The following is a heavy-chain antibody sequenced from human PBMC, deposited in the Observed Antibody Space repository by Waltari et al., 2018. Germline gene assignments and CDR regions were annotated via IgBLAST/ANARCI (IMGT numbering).Heavy chain of an antibody. CDR3: ASRGRGVADAFDI. J-gene: IGHJ3*02. V-gene: IGHV3-72*01. Sequence: EVQLVESGGGLVQPGGSLRLSCAASGFTFSDHYMDWVRQAPGKGLEWVGRTRNKANSYPTEYAASVKGRFTISRDDSKNSLYLQMNSLKTEDTAVYYCASRGRGVADAFDIWGQGTMVTVSS. CDR1: GFTFSDHY. D-gene: IGHD3-10*01. CDR2: TRNKANSYPT.